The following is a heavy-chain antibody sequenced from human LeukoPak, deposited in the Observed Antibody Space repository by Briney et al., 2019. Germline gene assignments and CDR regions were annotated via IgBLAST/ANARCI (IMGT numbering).Heavy chain of an antibody. CDR2: IYSGGST. CDR3: ARDSFTDTGTNDY. D-gene: IGHD1-7*01. J-gene: IGHJ4*02. V-gene: IGHV3-53*01. Sequence: GGSLRLSCAASGFTFSSNYMSWVRQAPGKGLEWVSVIYSGGSTYYADSVKGRFTISRDNSKNKLYLQMNSLRAEDTAVYYCARDSFTDTGTNDYWGQGTLVTVSS. CDR1: GFTFSSNY.